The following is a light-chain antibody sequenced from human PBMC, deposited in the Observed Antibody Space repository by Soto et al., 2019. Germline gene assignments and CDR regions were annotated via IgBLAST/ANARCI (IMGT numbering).Light chain of an antibody. CDR1: SSDVGIYNH. J-gene: IGLJ1*01. CDR2: EVT. CDR3: SSYTTSSTRV. Sequence: QSVLTQPASVSGSPGQSIAISCTGSSSDVGIYNHVSWYQQHPGKVPKLIIYEVTNRPSGVSNRFSGSKSGNTASLTISGLQAEDEADYYCSSYTTSSTRVFGTGTKVTVL. V-gene: IGLV2-14*01.